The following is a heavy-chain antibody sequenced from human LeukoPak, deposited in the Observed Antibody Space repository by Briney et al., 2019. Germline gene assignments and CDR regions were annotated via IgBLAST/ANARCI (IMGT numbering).Heavy chain of an antibody. V-gene: IGHV4-59*08. Sequence: SETLSLTCTVSGGSISSYYWSWIRQPPGKGLEWIGYIYYKGSANDNPPLKSRVTISVDTSKNQFSLKLSSVTAADTAVYYCARAPIVAKGEDYFDYWGQGTLVTVSS. CDR1: GGSISSYY. J-gene: IGHJ4*02. D-gene: IGHD5-12*01. CDR3: ARAPIVAKGEDYFDY. CDR2: IYYKGSA.